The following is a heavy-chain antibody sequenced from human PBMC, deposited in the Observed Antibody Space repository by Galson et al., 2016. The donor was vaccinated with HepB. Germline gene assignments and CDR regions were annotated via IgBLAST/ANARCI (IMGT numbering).Heavy chain of an antibody. J-gene: IGHJ4*02. D-gene: IGHD2-8*01. V-gene: IGHV3-53*01. Sequence: SLRLSCAASGLTVSSTYMTWVRQAPGKGLEWVSVIYPGDRIYYADSVARRFTVSRDSSKNTLYLQMTSLRNDDAAVYYRAAGDCSSGVCYNHPDYWGQGTLVTVSS. CDR2: IYPGDRI. CDR3: AAGDCSSGVCYNHPDY. CDR1: GLTVSSTY.